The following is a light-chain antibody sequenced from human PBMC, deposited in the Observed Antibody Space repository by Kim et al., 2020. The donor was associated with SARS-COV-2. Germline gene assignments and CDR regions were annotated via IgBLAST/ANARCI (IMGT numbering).Light chain of an antibody. CDR3: QSYDSSNVV. Sequence: NFMLTQPHSVSESPGKTVTISYTRSSGSIASNYVQWYQQRPGSAPTTVIYEDNQRPSGVPDRFSGSIDSSSNSASLTISGPKTEDEADYYCQSYDSSNVVFGGGTQLTVL. CDR1: SGSIASNY. J-gene: IGLJ2*01. CDR2: EDN. V-gene: IGLV6-57*04.